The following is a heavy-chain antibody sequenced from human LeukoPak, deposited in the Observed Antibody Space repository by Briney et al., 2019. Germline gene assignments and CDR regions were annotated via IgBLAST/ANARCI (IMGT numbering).Heavy chain of an antibody. V-gene: IGHV4-59*01. D-gene: IGHD1-26*01. Sequence: SETLSLTCTVSGGSISSYYWSWIRQPPGKGLEWIGYIYYSGSTNYNPSLKSRVTISVDTSKNQFSLELSSVTAADTAVYYCARGSGGINAFDIWGQGTMVTVSS. CDR3: ARGSGGINAFDI. J-gene: IGHJ3*02. CDR2: IYYSGST. CDR1: GGSISSYY.